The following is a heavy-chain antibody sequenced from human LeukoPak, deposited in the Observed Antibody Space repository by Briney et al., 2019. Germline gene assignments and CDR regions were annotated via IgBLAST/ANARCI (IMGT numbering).Heavy chain of an antibody. Sequence: SSEPLSLTCTASGDSISGYYWSWIRQPPGKGLEWVAFIHSNGSTNYNPSLKSRVSISVDTSNNHASLNLNSVTAADTAVYYCARGGASSKWFDPWGQGTLVTVSS. CDR1: GDSISGYY. CDR2: IHSNGST. J-gene: IGHJ5*02. V-gene: IGHV4-59*01. D-gene: IGHD6-13*01. CDR3: ARGGASSKWFDP.